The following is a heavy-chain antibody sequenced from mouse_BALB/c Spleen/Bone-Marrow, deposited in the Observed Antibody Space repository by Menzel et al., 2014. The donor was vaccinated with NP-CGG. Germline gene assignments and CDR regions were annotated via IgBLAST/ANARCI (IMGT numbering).Heavy chain of an antibody. J-gene: IGHJ4*01. D-gene: IGHD4-1*01. CDR2: IDPANGNT. V-gene: IGHV14-3*02. CDR1: GFNIKDTY. Sequence: LQLQPPGAELVKPGASVKLSCTASGFNIKDTYMHWVKQRPEQGLEWIGRIDPANGNTKYDPKFQGKATITADTSSNTAYLQLSSLTSESTAIYYCARWEYYGMVYWGQGPSVTVPS. CDR3: ARWEYYGMVY.